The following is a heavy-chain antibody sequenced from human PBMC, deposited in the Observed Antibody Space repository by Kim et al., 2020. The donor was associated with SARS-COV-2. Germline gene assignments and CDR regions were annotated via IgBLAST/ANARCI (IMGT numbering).Heavy chain of an antibody. Sequence: GGSLRLSCAASGFTFSSYAMSWVRQAPGKGLEWVSAISGSGGSTYYADSVKGRFTISRDNSKNTLYLQMNSLRAEDTAVYYCAKDSVVRGVISPGDYWGQGTLVTVSS. J-gene: IGHJ4*02. CDR3: AKDSVVRGVISPGDY. D-gene: IGHD3-10*01. V-gene: IGHV3-23*01. CDR2: ISGSGGST. CDR1: GFTFSSYA.